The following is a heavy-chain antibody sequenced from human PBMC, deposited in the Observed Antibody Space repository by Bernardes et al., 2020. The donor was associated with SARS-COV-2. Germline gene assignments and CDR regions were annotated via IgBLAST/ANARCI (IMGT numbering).Heavy chain of an antibody. D-gene: IGHD6-6*01. J-gene: IGHJ4*02. V-gene: IGHV3-23*05. CDR1: GFFFSGDA. CDR2: IDKIVEDT. CDR3: ARGTHSEY. Sequence: GGSLRLSCVGSGFFFSGDAINWIRQAPGKGLEWVSLIDKIVEDTYYGDSVKGRFTISRDNSRNTVYLHMNHLRVEDTALYYCARGTHSEYWGQGTQVTVSP.